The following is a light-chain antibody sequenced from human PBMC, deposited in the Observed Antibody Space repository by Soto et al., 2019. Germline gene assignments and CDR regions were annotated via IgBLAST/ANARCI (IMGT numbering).Light chain of an antibody. CDR1: QGIKTY. V-gene: IGKV1-27*01. CDR3: KKYDNWPFT. Sequence: DLQVTQHPSSLSASVGDRVTITCPASQGIKTYFAWYQQRPGQIPKLLIYAASTLESGIPPRFSGSGSGTDFTLTISNLQPEDVGTYYCKKYDNWPFTFGGGTKVDIK. CDR2: AAS. J-gene: IGKJ4*01.